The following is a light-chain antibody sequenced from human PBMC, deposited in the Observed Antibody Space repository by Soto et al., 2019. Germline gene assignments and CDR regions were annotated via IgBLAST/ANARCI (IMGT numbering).Light chain of an antibody. J-gene: IGKJ1*01. Sequence: EIVMQQSPGTLSVSPGERVTLSCRPSQSVGRNLAWYQQKPGQAPRLLIYTTSTRAPGIPARFSGSGSGTEFTLTISSLQSEDVAVYYCQQYNNWPDSFGEGTKLDIK. CDR2: TTS. V-gene: IGKV3-15*01. CDR1: QSVGRN. CDR3: QQYNNWPDS.